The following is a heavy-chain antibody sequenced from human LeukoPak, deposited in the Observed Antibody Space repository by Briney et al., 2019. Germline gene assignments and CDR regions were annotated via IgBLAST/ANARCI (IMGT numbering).Heavy chain of an antibody. CDR2: ISGSGGST. J-gene: IGHJ4*02. V-gene: IGHV3-23*01. D-gene: IGHD3-22*01. Sequence: GGSLRLSSAASGFTFSSYAMSWVRQAPGKGLEWVSAISGSGGSTYYADSVKGRFTISRDNSKNTLYLQMNSLRAEDTAVYYCAKRGNDSSGYGYGYWGQGTLVTVSS. CDR1: GFTFSSYA. CDR3: AKRGNDSSGYGYGY.